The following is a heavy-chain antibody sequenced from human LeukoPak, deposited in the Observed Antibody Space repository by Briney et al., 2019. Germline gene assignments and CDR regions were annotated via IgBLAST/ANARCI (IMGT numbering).Heavy chain of an antibody. V-gene: IGHV5-51*01. CDR3: ARQVSSSGWFDH. CDR1: GYSFTSYW. J-gene: IGHJ5*02. Sequence: GESLKISCKASGYSFTSYWIGWVRQMPGKGLEWMGIIYPDDSDTRYSPSFQGQVTITADKSISTAYMRWSSLKASDTAMYYCARQVSSSGWFDHWGQGTLVTVSS. D-gene: IGHD6-6*01. CDR2: IYPDDSDT.